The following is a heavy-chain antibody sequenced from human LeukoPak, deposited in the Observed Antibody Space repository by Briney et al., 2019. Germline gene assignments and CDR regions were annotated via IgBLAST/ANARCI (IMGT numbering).Heavy chain of an antibody. CDR3: ARRAQLWSLRTYYYYMDV. CDR2: INHSGST. J-gene: IGHJ6*03. D-gene: IGHD5-18*01. CDR1: GGSFSGYY. Sequence: PSETLSLTCAVYGGSFSGYYWSWIRQPPGKGLEWIGKINHSGSTNYNPSLKSRVTISVDTSKNQFSLKLSSVTAADTAVYYCARRAQLWSLRTYYYYMDVWGKGTTVTISS. V-gene: IGHV4-34*01.